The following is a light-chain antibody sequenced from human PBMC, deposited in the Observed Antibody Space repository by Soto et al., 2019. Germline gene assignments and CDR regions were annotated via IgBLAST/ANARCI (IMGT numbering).Light chain of an antibody. V-gene: IGKV1-5*03. CDR3: QHYNSYSEA. CDR2: LAS. Sequence: IQMTQSPSTLSASVGDRVTITCRARQSISSWLVWYQQKPGKAPKPLIYLASSLEGGAPSRFSGSGSATEFTLTTSSLQPDDFAPYYCQHYNSYSEAFGQGPRWIS. J-gene: IGKJ1*01. CDR1: QSISSW.